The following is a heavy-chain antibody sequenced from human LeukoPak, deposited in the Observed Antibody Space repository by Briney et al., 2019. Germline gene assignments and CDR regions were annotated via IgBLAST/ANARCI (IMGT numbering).Heavy chain of an antibody. CDR3: GKNRLGQQYAVAFEI. CDR1: GFAFSNCD. Sequence: GVSVRLSCGAYGFAFSNCDMHWVRQAPGKGLEWVAFIRYDGSDKYYVDSVKGRFIISRDNSNNILYLQMNSLTADDTALYYCGKNRLGQQYAVAFEIWGQGTMV. CDR2: IRYDGSDK. J-gene: IGHJ3*02. D-gene: IGHD6-13*01. V-gene: IGHV3-30*02.